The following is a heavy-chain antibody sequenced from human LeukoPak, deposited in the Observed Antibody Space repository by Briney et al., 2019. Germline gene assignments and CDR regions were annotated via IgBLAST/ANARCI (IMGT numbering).Heavy chain of an antibody. D-gene: IGHD4-11*01. CDR2: IDSGGNT. CDR1: GFTVSSNY. V-gene: IGHV3-66*04. Sequence: GRSLRLSCVASGFTVSSNYMNWVRQAPGKGLEWVSVIDSGGNTYHADSVQGRFTISRDNSKNTLYLQMNSLRAEDTAVYYCARRKGISKSFDYWGQGTLVTVSS. J-gene: IGHJ4*02. CDR3: ARRKGISKSFDY.